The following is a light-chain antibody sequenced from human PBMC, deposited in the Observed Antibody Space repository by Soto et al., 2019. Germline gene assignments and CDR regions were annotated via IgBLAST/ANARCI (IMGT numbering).Light chain of an antibody. CDR2: VAS. CDR1: QSISTN. J-gene: IGKJ2*01. CDR3: QQYNNWPPQYT. Sequence: EMVMTQSPATLSVSPGERATLSCRASQSISTNLAWYQQRPVQPPRLLIYVASTRAAGIPARFSGSGSGTEFTLTISSLQSEDFAVYYCQQYNNWPPQYTFGQGTKVDIK. V-gene: IGKV3-15*01.